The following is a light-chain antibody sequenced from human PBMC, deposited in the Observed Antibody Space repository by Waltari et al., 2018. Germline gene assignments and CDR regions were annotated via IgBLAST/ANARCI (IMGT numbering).Light chain of an antibody. J-gene: IGKJ4*01. CDR1: QDISNF. Sequence: DIQMTQSPSSLSASVGDRVTITCQASQDISNFLNWYQQKPGNAPKLLIYDASILQTGVPSRFRGRGSGSDFTLTISSLEPEDFATYYCQQHDRPPLTFGGGTRVEIK. CDR2: DAS. V-gene: IGKV1-33*01. CDR3: QQHDRPPLT.